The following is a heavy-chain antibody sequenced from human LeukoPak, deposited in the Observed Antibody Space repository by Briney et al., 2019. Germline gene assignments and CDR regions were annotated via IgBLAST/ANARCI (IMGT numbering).Heavy chain of an antibody. V-gene: IGHV4-4*07. Sequence: KPSETLSLTCTVSGGSISSYYWSWIRQPAGKGLEWIGRIYTSGSTNHNPSLKSRVTMSVDTSKNQFSLKLSSVTAADTAVYYCAGGGATNWAYYFDYWGQGTLVTVSS. J-gene: IGHJ4*02. CDR2: IYTSGST. CDR1: GGSISSYY. D-gene: IGHD1-26*01. CDR3: AGGGATNWAYYFDY.